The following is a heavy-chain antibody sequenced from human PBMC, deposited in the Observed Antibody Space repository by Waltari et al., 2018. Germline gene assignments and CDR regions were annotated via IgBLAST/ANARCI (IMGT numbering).Heavy chain of an antibody. J-gene: IGHJ5*02. CDR3: AKDYGNTWYTWFDP. Sequence: EVQLVESGGGLVQPGRSLSLSCAASGFTFDDYAMHWVRQAPGKGLEWVSGISWNSDTIGYADSVKGRFTISRDNAKNSLYLQMNSLRPDDTALYYCAKDYGNTWYTWFDPWGQGTLVTVSS. CDR2: ISWNSDTI. CDR1: GFTFDDYA. D-gene: IGHD6-13*01. V-gene: IGHV3-9*01.